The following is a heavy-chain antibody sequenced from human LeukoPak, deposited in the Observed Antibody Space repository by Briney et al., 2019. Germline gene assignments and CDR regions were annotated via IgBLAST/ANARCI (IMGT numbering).Heavy chain of an antibody. Sequence: SQTLSLTCTVSGGSISSGGYYWSWIRQPPGKGLEWIGYIYYSGSTNYNPSLKSRVTISIDTSKNQFSLKLSSVTAADTAVYYCARLSIAALSSPDYWGQGTLVTVSS. CDR3: ARLSIAALSSPDY. J-gene: IGHJ4*02. D-gene: IGHD6-6*01. V-gene: IGHV4-61*08. CDR2: IYYSGST. CDR1: GGSISSGGYY.